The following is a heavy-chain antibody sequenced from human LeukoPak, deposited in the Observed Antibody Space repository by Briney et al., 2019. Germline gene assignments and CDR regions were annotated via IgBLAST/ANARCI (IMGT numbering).Heavy chain of an antibody. CDR2: IYDSGIT. D-gene: IGHD3-16*01. J-gene: IGHJ4*02. V-gene: IGHV4-59*01. Sequence: PSETLSLTCTVSGGSISGNYWSWAWQPPGKGLEWIAYIYDSGITNYSPSLMSRVTILVDTPNNQFSLRLGSVTAADTAVYYCARDRGSLGGFDYWGQGTLVTVSS. CDR3: ARDRGSLGGFDY. CDR1: GGSISGNY.